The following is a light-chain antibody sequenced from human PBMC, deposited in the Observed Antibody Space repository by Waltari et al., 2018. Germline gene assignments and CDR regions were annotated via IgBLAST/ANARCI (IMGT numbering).Light chain of an antibody. J-gene: IGKJ3*01. CDR2: WAS. Sequence: DIVMTQSPDSLAVSLGERATINCKSSQSVFYSSNNKNYLAWYLQKPGQPPKLLIYWASTRESGVPDRFSGSGSGTDFTLTISSLQAEDVAVYFCQQYYTPPFTFGPGTKVDIK. CDR1: QSVFYSSNNKNY. V-gene: IGKV4-1*01. CDR3: QQYYTPPFT.